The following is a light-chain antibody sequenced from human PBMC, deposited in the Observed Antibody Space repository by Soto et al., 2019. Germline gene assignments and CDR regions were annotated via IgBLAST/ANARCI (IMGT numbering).Light chain of an antibody. Sequence: QSALTQPPSASGSPGQSVTISCTGTSSDVGAYKYVSWYQQYPGKAPKLMIYEVTKRPSGVPDRFSGSKSGNTASLTVSGLQAEDEADYYCTSHVGNGIWVFGGGTKVTVL. J-gene: IGLJ3*02. CDR2: EVT. CDR3: TSHVGNGIWV. CDR1: SSDVGAYKY. V-gene: IGLV2-8*01.